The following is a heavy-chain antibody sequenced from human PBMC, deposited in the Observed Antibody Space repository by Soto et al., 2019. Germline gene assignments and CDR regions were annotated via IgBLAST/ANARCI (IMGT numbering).Heavy chain of an antibody. CDR2: IYYSGST. J-gene: IGHJ4*02. CDR3: ASVPSSGYYSRY. Sequence: TXSLTCTVSVDSLSSRSYYLGWIRQPPGKGLEWIGSIYYSGSTYYNPSLKSRVTISVDTSKNQFSLKLRSVTAADTAVYYCASVPSSGYYSRYWGQGTVVTVP. V-gene: IGHV4-39*01. D-gene: IGHD3-22*01. CDR1: VDSLSSRSYY.